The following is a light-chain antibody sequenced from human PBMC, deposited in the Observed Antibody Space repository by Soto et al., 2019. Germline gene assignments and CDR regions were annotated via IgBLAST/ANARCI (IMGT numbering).Light chain of an antibody. CDR3: MQGIQSPVS. V-gene: IGKV2-28*01. Sequence: DTVMTQSPLSLSVTPGEPASISCRSSQSLLHSNGYNYLDWYVQKPGQSPQLLIYLGSNRASGVPERFSGSESGTDFTLTISRVEAEDVGVYYCMQGIQSPVSFGGGTKVEIK. J-gene: IGKJ4*01. CDR1: QSLLHSNGYNY. CDR2: LGS.